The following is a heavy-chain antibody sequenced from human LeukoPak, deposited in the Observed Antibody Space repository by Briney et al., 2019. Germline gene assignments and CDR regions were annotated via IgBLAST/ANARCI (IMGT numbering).Heavy chain of an antibody. CDR2: INHSGST. CDR1: GGSISTYY. V-gene: IGHV4-34*01. D-gene: IGHD6-19*01. J-gene: IGHJ3*02. Sequence: SETLSLTCTVSGGSISTYYWSWIRQPPGKGLEWIGEINHSGSTNYNPSLKSRVTISVDTSKNQFSLKLSSVTAADTAVYYCARLGIAVAGGDAFDIWGQGTMVTVSS. CDR3: ARLGIAVAGGDAFDI.